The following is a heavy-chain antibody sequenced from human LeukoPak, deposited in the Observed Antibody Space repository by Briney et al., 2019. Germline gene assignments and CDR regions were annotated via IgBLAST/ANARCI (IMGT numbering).Heavy chain of an antibody. CDR1: GFTFSTYW. CDR3: ARDRGYFDY. D-gene: IGHD3-10*01. V-gene: IGHV3-7*04. J-gene: IGHJ4*02. Sequence: GGSLRLSCAASGFTFSTYWMAWVRQAPGKGLEWVANMNQDGSEKNYVDSVKGRFTVSRDNAKNSLYLQMNSLRAEDTAVYYCARDRGYFDYWGQGTLVTVSS. CDR2: MNQDGSEK.